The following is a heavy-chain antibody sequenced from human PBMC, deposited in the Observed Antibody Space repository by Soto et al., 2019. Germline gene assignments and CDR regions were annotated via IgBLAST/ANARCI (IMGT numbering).Heavy chain of an antibody. D-gene: IGHD1-7*01. V-gene: IGHV3-64*02. CDR3: ARMTKVGWNYDF. CDR1: GFTFSNYE. CDR2: ISNNGSYT. Sequence: GGSLRLSCAASGFTFSNYEMHWVRQAPGKGLEYVSCISNNGSYTDYAESVKGRFTISRDNPKNSLYLQMNSLRAEDMAVYYCARMTKVGWNYDFWGQGAQVTVSS. J-gene: IGHJ4*02.